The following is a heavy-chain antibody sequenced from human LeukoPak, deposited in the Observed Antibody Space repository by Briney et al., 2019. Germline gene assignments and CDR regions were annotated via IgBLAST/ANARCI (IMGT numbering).Heavy chain of an antibody. J-gene: IGHJ5*02. CDR1: GGSFSGYY. CDR3: ARSEQWLVQGGSWFDP. CDR2: INHSGST. D-gene: IGHD6-19*01. V-gene: IGHV4-34*01. Sequence: PSETLSLTCAVYGGSFSGYYWSWIRQPPGKGLEWIGEINHSGSTNYNPSLKSRVTISVDTSKNQFSLKLSSVTAADTAVYYCARSEQWLVQGGSWFDPWGQGTLVTVSS.